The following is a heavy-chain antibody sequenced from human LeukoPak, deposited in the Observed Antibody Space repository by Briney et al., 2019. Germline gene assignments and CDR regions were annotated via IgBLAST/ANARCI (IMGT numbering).Heavy chain of an antibody. D-gene: IGHD6-13*01. CDR2: INPNSGGT. CDR1: GYTFTGYY. Sequence: GASVKVSCKASGYTFTGYYMHWVRQAPGQGLEWMGWINPNSGGTNYAQKFQGRVTMTRDTSISTAYMELSRLRSDDMAVYYCARLFSSWYEEGRYYYYYGMDVWGQGTTVTVSS. J-gene: IGHJ6*02. V-gene: IGHV1-2*02. CDR3: ARLFSSWYEEGRYYYYYGMDV.